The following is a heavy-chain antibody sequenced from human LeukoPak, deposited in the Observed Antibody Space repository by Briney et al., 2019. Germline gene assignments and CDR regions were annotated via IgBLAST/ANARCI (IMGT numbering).Heavy chain of an antibody. D-gene: IGHD6-13*01. J-gene: IGHJ4*02. CDR3: ARESSSSWFSWGYFDY. Sequence: SETLSLTCTVSGDSIASSAYYWGWIRQPPGKGLEWIGLGSAHYAGSTYYNPSLKSRVTISLDTSKNQFSLKLISVTAADTAVYYCARESSSSWFSWGYFDYWGQGTLVTVSS. CDR2: AHYAGST. CDR1: GDSIASSAYY. V-gene: IGHV4-39*07.